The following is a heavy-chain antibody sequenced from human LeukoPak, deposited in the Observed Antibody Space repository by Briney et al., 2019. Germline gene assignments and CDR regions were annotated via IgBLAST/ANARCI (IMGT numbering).Heavy chain of an antibody. J-gene: IGHJ3*02. CDR3: ARERDGYNLSPGAFDI. V-gene: IGHV3-23*01. CDR1: GFTFSSYA. CDR2: ISGSGGST. Sequence: SGGSLRLSCAASGFTFSSYAMSWVRQAPGKGLEWVSAISGSGGSTYYADSVKGRFTISRDNSKNTLYLQMNSLRAEDTAVYYCARERDGYNLSPGAFDIWGQGTMVTVSS. D-gene: IGHD5-12*01.